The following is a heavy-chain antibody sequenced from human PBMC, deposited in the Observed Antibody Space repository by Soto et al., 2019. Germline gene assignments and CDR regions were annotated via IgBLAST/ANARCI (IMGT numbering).Heavy chain of an antibody. CDR3: ATDRPRFRGYYGSHYYYYGMDV. CDR2: FDPEDGET. CDR1: GYTLTELS. Sequence: GASVKVSCKVSGYTLTELSMHWVRQAPGKGLEWMGGFDPEDGETIYAQKFQGRVTMTEDTSTDTAYMELSSLRSEDTAVYYCATDRPRFRGYYGSHYYYYGMDVWGQGTTVTVSS. D-gene: IGHD3-10*01. J-gene: IGHJ6*02. V-gene: IGHV1-24*01.